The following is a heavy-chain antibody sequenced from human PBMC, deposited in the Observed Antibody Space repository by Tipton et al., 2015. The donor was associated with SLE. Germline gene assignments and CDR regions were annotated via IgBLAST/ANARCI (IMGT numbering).Heavy chain of an antibody. D-gene: IGHD5-18*01. J-gene: IGHJ4*02. Sequence: TLSLTCSVSGYSIRSGYYWGWIRQPPGKGLEWIGTIYHSGSTYFNPPLKSRVTISVDTSKNQFSLKLSSVTAADTAVYYCARQYPAMGMFDYWGQGTLVTVSS. CDR1: GYSIRSGYY. CDR3: ARQYPAMGMFDY. CDR2: IYHSGST. V-gene: IGHV4-38-2*02.